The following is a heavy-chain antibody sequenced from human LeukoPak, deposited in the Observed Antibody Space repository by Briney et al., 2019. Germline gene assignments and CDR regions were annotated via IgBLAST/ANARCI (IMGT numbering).Heavy chain of an antibody. CDR3: AKAHRDYYDSSGAYYFDY. Sequence: PGGSLRLSCAASGFTFDDYAMHWVRRAPGKGLEWVSGISWNSGSIGYADSVKGRFTISRDNAKNSLYLQMNSLRAEDTALYYCAKAHRDYYDSSGAYYFDYWGQGTLVTVSS. V-gene: IGHV3-9*01. CDR1: GFTFDDYA. D-gene: IGHD3-22*01. J-gene: IGHJ4*02. CDR2: ISWNSGSI.